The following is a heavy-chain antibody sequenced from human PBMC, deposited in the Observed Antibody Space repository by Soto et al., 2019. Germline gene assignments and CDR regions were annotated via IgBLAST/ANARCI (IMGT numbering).Heavy chain of an antibody. CDR1: GYTFTSYG. D-gene: IGHD3-10*01. CDR2: ISAYNGNT. CDR3: ARPGPHYYGSGSSNWLDP. Sequence: ASVKVSCKASGYTFTSYGISWVRQAPGQGLEWMGWISAYNGNTNYAQKLQGRVTMTTDTSTSTAYMELRSLRSDDTAVYYCARPGPHYYGSGSSNWLDPWGQGTLVTVSS. V-gene: IGHV1-18*04. J-gene: IGHJ5*02.